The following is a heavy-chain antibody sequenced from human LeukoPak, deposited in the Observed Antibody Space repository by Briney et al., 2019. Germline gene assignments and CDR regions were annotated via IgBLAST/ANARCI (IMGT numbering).Heavy chain of an antibody. CDR1: GGSISSYY. CDR3: AREGSYLGHFDY. Sequence: PSETLPLTCTVSGGSISSYYWSWIRQPAGKGLEWIGRIYTSGSTNYDPSLKSRVTMSVDTSKNQFSLKLSSVTAADTAVYYCAREGSYLGHFDYWGQGTLVTVSS. J-gene: IGHJ4*02. D-gene: IGHD1-26*01. V-gene: IGHV4-4*07. CDR2: IYTSGST.